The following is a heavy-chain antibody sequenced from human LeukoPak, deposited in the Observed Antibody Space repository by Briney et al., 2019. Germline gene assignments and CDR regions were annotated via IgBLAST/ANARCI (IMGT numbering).Heavy chain of an antibody. J-gene: IGHJ3*02. CDR3: ASSIAAAGTGAFDI. D-gene: IGHD6-13*01. CDR1: GYTFTGYY. CDR2: INPNSGGT. Sequence: ASVKVSCKASGYTFTGYYMHWVRQAPGQGLEWMGWINPNSGGTNYAQKFQGRVTMTRDTSISTAYMELSRLRSDDTAVYYCASSIAAAGTGAFDIWGQGTMATVSS. V-gene: IGHV1-2*02.